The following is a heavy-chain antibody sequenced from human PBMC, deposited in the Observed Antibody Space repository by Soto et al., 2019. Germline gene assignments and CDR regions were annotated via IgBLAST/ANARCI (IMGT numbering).Heavy chain of an antibody. CDR2: TYYRSKWYN. CDR1: GDSVSSNSAA. V-gene: IGHV6-1*01. J-gene: IGHJ6*02. Sequence: PSQTLSLTCAISGDSVSSNSAAWNWIRQSPSRGLEWLGRTYYRSKWYNDYAVSVKSRITINPDTSKNQFSLQLNSVTPEDMAVYYCARDTVQLETRFSYYYYGMDVWGQGTTVTVSS. D-gene: IGHD1-1*01. CDR3: ARDTVQLETRFSYYYYGMDV.